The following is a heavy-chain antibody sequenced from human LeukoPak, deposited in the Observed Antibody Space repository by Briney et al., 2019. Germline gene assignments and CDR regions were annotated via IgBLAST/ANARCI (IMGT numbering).Heavy chain of an antibody. CDR2: ISSSSSYI. V-gene: IGHV3-21*04. CDR1: GFTFSSYS. CDR3: ARDIGYSYGYPFDY. D-gene: IGHD5-18*01. Sequence: PGGSLRLSCAASGFTFSSYSMNWVRQAPGKGLEWVSSISSSSSYIYYADSLKGRFTISRDNAKNSLYLQMNSLRAEDTAAYYCARDIGYSYGYPFDYWGQGTLVTVSS. J-gene: IGHJ4*02.